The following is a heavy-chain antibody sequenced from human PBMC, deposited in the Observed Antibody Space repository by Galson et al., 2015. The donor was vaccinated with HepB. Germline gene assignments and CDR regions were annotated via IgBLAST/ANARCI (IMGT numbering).Heavy chain of an antibody. D-gene: IGHD5/OR15-5a*01. CDR3: AKALRLSTLAFDQ. J-gene: IGHJ4*02. V-gene: IGHV3-43*01. Sequence: SLRLSCAASGFIFDDYSMHWVRQVPGKGLEWVSLITRYGDGTNYATSVKGRFSISRDNSKNSLYLQMNSLRSEDTALYYCAKALRLSTLAFDQWGQGTLVTVSS. CDR2: ITRYGDGT. CDR1: GFIFDDYS.